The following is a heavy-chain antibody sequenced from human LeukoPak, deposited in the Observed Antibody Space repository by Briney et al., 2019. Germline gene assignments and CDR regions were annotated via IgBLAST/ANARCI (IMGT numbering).Heavy chain of an antibody. CDR1: GFTFSSYA. V-gene: IGHV3-23*01. D-gene: IGHD3-22*01. J-gene: IGHJ4*02. Sequence: GGSLGLSCAASGFTFSSYAMSWVRQAPGKGLEWVSGISGSGDNTYYADSVKGRFTISRDNSKNTLYVQVNGLGTEDTAAYYCAKGSYYDSSGSFYFDYWGQGTLVTVSS. CDR3: AKGSYYDSSGSFYFDY. CDR2: ISGSGDNT.